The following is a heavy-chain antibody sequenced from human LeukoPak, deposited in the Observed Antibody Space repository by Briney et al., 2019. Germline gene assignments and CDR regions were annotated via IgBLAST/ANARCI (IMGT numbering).Heavy chain of an antibody. J-gene: IGHJ4*02. D-gene: IGHD6-13*01. CDR3: TTVLSSNRYNLCDY. Sequence: GGSLRLSCAASGFTVSDNYMSWVRQAPGKGVEWVSVIYSYGSTYYADSVKGRFIISRDNSKNTLYLQMNSLRAEDTAVYYCTTVLSSNRYNLCDYWGQGTLVTVSS. CDR1: GFTVSDNY. CDR2: IYSYGST. V-gene: IGHV3-66*01.